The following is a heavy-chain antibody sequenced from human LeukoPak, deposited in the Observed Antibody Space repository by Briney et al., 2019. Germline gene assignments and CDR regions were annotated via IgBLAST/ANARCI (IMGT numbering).Heavy chain of an antibody. Sequence: SETLSLTCTVSGDSISSYYWSWIRQPPGKGLEWIGHIYYGGNTNYNPSLKSRVTISIDTSKNQFSLKVSSATAADTAVYYCARAKYGDFVDSWGQGTQVTVSS. D-gene: IGHD4-17*01. CDR2: IYYGGNT. J-gene: IGHJ4*02. V-gene: IGHV4-59*01. CDR3: ARAKYGDFVDS. CDR1: GDSISSYY.